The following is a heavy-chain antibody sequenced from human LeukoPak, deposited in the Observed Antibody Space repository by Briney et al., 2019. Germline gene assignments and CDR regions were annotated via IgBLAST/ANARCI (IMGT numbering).Heavy chain of an antibody. CDR2: INHSGST. V-gene: IGHV4-34*01. J-gene: IGHJ5*02. Sequence: SETLSLTRAVYGGSFSGYYWSWIRQPPGKGLEWIGEINHSGSTSYNPSLKSRVTISVGTSKNQFSLKLSSVTAADTAVYYCARGKWLRLRNWFDPWGQGTLVTVSS. CDR3: ARGKWLRLRNWFDP. D-gene: IGHD5-12*01. CDR1: GGSFSGYY.